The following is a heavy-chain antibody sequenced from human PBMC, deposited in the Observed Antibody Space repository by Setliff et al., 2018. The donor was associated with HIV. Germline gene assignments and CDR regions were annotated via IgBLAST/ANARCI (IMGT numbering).Heavy chain of an antibody. Sequence: GASVKVSCKTSGGTFSSYAVSWVRQAPGQGLEWMGGIIPAFGTANYAQKFQGRVTITTDESTSTAYMELSGLRSEDTAVYFCARDGLLVAGIRFDYWGQGTLVT. J-gene: IGHJ4*01. D-gene: IGHD6-19*01. CDR3: ARDGLLVAGIRFDY. CDR1: GGTFSSYA. CDR2: IIPAFGTA. V-gene: IGHV1-69*05.